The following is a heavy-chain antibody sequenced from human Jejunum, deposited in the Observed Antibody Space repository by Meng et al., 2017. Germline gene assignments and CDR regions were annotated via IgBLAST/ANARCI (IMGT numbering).Heavy chain of an antibody. V-gene: IGHV1-18*01. J-gene: IGHJ4*02. CDR3: ARDYSGTSYRYSDY. CDR2: ISVYHGNK. D-gene: IGHD1-26*01. Sequence: QVHLVQSGAEVKNPGASVKVSCKTSGYTFTSYRISWVRQAPGPGVEWKGWISVYHGNKNYAQKLQGRVTMTTDTSTSTAYMQLRSLRSDDTAVYFCARDYSGTSYRYSDYWGQGTLVTVSS. CDR1: GYTFTSYR.